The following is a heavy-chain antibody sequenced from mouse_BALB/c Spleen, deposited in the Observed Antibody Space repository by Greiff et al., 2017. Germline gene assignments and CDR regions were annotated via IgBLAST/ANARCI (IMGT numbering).Heavy chain of an antibody. CDR2: IYPSDSYT. V-gene: IGHV1-69*02. J-gene: IGHJ3*01. Sequence: VQLQQSGAELVRPGASVKLSCKASGYTFTSYWINWVKQRPGQGLEWIGNIYPSDSYTNYNQKFKDKATLTVDKSSSTAYMQLSSPTSEDSAVYYCTRDEGFAYWGQGTLVTVSA. CDR3: TRDEGFAY. CDR1: GYTFTSYW.